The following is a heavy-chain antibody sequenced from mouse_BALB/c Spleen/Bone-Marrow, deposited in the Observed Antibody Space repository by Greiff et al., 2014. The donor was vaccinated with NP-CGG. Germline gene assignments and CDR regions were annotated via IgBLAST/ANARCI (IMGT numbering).Heavy chain of an antibody. D-gene: IGHD2-1*01. CDR1: GYTFNSYW. CDR2: IYPGDGDT. J-gene: IGHJ4*01. Sequence: VQLQQSGAELARPGASVKLSCKASGYTFNSYWMQWVKQRPGQGLEWIGAIYPGDGDTRYTQKFRGKATLTADKSSNTAYMQLSSLTSEDSAVYFCASPYGNYDAMDYWGQGTSVTVSS. V-gene: IGHV1-87*01. CDR3: ASPYGNYDAMDY.